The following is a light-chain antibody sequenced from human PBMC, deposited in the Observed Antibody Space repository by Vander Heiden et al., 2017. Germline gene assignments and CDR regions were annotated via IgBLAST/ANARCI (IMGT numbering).Light chain of an antibody. J-gene: IGKJ1*01. CDR1: QSISSR. CDR2: KAS. CDR3: QQDNNSSRT. V-gene: IGKV1-5*03. Sequence: DIQMTQSPSTLSAFVGDRVTITCRASQSISSRLAWYQQKPGKVPRLLIYKASNLESGVPSRFSGSGSGTEFTLTISRLQPDDFATYYCQQDNNSSRTFGQGTKVEIK.